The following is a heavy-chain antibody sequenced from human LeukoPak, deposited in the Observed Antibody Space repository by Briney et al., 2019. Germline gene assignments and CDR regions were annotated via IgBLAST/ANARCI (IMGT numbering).Heavy chain of an antibody. CDR2: ISGSGNGT. CDR1: GFTFSSDA. V-gene: IGHV3-23*01. J-gene: IGHJ5*02. CDR3: ANKPAGFDP. Sequence: GGSLRLSCTSSGFTFSSDAMTWVRQAPGKGLEWVSSISGSGNGTYYADSVRGRFTISRDNSKNTLYLQMNSLRAEDTAVYYCANKPAGFDPWGQGTLVTVSS. D-gene: IGHD1-14*01.